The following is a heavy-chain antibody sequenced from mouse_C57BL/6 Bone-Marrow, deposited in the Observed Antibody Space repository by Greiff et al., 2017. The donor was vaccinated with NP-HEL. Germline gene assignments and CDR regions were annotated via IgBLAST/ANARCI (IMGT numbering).Heavy chain of an antibody. V-gene: IGHV1-18*01. CDR2: INPNNGGT. J-gene: IGHJ1*03. D-gene: IGHD2-3*01. CDR1: GYTFTDYN. CDR3: ARRIYDGYYVGYWYFDV. Sequence: VQLQQSGPELVKPGASVKIPCKASGYTFTDYNMDWVKQSHGKSLEWIGDINPNNGGTIYNQKFKGKATLTVDKSSSTAYMELRSLTSEDTAVYYCARRIYDGYYVGYWYFDVWGTGTTVTVSS.